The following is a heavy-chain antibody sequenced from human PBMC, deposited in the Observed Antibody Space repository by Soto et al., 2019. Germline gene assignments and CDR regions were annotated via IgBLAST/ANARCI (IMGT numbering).Heavy chain of an antibody. Sequence: LSLTCAASGFTFSSYWMSWVRQAPGKGLEWVANIKQDGSEKYYVDSVKGRFTISRDNAKNSLYLQMNSLRAEDTAVYYCARIQTGPYYYYYMDVWGKGTTVTVSS. CDR3: ARIQTGPYYYYYMDV. V-gene: IGHV3-7*01. D-gene: IGHD1-1*01. CDR2: IKQDGSEK. J-gene: IGHJ6*03. CDR1: GFTFSSYW.